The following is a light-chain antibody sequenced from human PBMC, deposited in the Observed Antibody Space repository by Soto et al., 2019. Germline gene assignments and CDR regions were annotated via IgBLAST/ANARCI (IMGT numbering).Light chain of an antibody. V-gene: IGLV2-14*01. Sequence: HPASVSGSPGQSITISCTGTSTDVGAYTYVSWYQQHPGKAPKVIIFEVSHRPSGVSDRFSGSKSGNTASLTVSGLQADDEADYYCASYAGTRLFVFGSGTQLTVL. CDR3: ASYAGTRLFV. J-gene: IGLJ7*01. CDR2: EVS. CDR1: STDVGAYTY.